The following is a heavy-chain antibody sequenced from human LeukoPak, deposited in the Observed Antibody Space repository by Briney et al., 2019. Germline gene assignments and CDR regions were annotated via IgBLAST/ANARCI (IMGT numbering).Heavy chain of an antibody. Sequence: GGSLRLSCAASGFTFSNYGMNWVCQAPGKGLEWVSSISIGSNYIYYGDSVKGRFTISRDNAKKSLYLQMNSLRAEDTAVYYCARRWLQSYAFDIWGQGTMVTVSS. CDR3: ARRWLQSYAFDI. CDR1: GFTFSNYG. V-gene: IGHV3-21*01. CDR2: ISIGSNYI. D-gene: IGHD5-24*01. J-gene: IGHJ3*02.